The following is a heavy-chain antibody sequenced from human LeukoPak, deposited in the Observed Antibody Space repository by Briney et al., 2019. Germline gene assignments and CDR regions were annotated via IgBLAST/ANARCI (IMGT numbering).Heavy chain of an antibody. CDR2: IIPILGIA. V-gene: IGHV1-69*04. CDR1: GGTFSSYA. J-gene: IGHJ4*02. CDR3: ARDRSRATPGGY. D-gene: IGHD1-26*01. Sequence: TSVKVSCKASGGTFSSYAISWVRQAPGQGLEWMGRIIPILGIANYAQKFQGRVTITADKSTSTAYMELSSLRSEDTAVYYCARDRSRATPGGYWGQGTLVTVSS.